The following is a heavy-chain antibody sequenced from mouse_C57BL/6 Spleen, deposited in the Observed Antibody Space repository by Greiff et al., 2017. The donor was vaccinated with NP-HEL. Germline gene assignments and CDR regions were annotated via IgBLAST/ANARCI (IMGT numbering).Heavy chain of an antibody. CDR2: ISNLAYSI. V-gene: IGHV5-15*01. CDR1: GFTFSDYG. D-gene: IGHD1-1*01. CDR3: ARDYYGSSYGAMDD. Sequence: EVQVVESGGGLVQPGGSLKLSCAASGFTFSDYGMAWVRQAPRQGPEWVAFISNLAYSIYYADTVTGRFTISRENAKNTLYLEMSSLRSEDTAMYYCARDYYGSSYGAMDDWGQGTSVTVSS. J-gene: IGHJ4*01.